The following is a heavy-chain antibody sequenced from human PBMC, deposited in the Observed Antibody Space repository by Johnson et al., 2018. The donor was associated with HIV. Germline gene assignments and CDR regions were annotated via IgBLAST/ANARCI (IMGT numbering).Heavy chain of an antibody. D-gene: IGHD6-13*01. CDR2: IKQDGSEK. CDR3: ARQQLSRNVAFDI. V-gene: IGHV3-7*05. Sequence: VQLVESGGGSVKPGESLKISCEASGFSFTNAWMNWVRQAPGKGLEWVANIKQDGSEKYYVDSVKGRFTISRDNANNSLYLQMNSLRAEDTAMYYCARQQLSRNVAFDIWGQGTLVTVSS. CDR1: GFSFTNAW. J-gene: IGHJ3*02.